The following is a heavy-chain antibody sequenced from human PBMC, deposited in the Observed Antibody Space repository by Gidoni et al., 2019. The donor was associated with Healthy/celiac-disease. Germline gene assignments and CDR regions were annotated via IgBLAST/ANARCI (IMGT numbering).Heavy chain of an antibody. Sequence: QVQLVESGGGVVQPGRSLRLSCAASGLTFSSYGMHWVRQAPGKGLEWVAVIWYDGSNKYYADSVKGRFTISRDNSKNTLYLQMNSLRAEDTAVYYCARDSSSWYADYWGQGTLVTVSS. CDR1: GLTFSSYG. CDR3: ARDSSSWYADY. CDR2: IWYDGSNK. D-gene: IGHD6-13*01. V-gene: IGHV3-33*01. J-gene: IGHJ4*02.